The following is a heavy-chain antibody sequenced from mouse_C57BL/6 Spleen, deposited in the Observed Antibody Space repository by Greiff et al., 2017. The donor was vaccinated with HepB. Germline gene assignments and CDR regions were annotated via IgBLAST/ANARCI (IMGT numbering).Heavy chain of an antibody. Sequence: SGAELARPGASVKLSCKASGYTFTSYGISWVKQRTGQGLEWIGEIYPRSGNTYYNEKFKGKATLTADKSSSTAYMELRSLTSEDSAVYFCANSPNYYGSSHYAMDYWGQGTSVTVSS. J-gene: IGHJ4*01. CDR3: ANSPNYYGSSHYAMDY. CDR1: GYTFTSYG. D-gene: IGHD1-1*01. CDR2: IYPRSGNT. V-gene: IGHV1-81*01.